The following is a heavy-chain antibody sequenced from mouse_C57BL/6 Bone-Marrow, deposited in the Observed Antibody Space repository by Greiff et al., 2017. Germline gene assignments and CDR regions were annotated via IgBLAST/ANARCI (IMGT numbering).Heavy chain of an antibody. V-gene: IGHV1-26*01. CDR1: GYTFTDYY. Sequence: VQLQQSGPELVKPGASVKISCKASGYTFTDYYMHWVKQSHGQSLEWIGDINPNNGGTSYNQKFKGKATLTVDKSSSTAYMQLRSLTSEDSAVYYCARRGPYTMDYWGQGTSVTVSS. CDR2: INPNNGGT. CDR3: ARRGPYTMDY. J-gene: IGHJ4*01.